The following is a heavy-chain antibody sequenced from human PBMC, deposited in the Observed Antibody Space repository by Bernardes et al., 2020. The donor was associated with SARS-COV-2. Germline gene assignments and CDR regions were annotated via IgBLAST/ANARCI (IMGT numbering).Heavy chain of an antibody. J-gene: IGHJ6*02. D-gene: IGHD3-9*01. CDR2: MNPNSGNT. Sequence: ASLKDSCKASGYTFTSYDINWVRQATGQGLEWMGWMNPNSGNTGYAQKFQGRVTMTRNTSISTAYMELSSLRSEDTAVYYCARDTLVLRYFDWSPGGMDVWGQGTTVTVSS. CDR3: ARDTLVLRYFDWSPGGMDV. V-gene: IGHV1-8*01. CDR1: GYTFTSYD.